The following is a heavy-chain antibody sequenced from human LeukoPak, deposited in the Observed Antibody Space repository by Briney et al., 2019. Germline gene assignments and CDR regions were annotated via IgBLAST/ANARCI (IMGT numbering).Heavy chain of an antibody. CDR1: GYTFTSYD. CDR2: MNPNSGNT. J-gene: IGHJ5*02. CDR3: ATSLRYCTNGVCYSRWFDP. Sequence: GASVKVSCKASGYTFTSYDINWVRQATGQGLEWMGWMNPNSGNTGYAQKFQGRVTMTRNTSISTAYMELSSLRSEDTAVYYCATSLRYCTNGVCYSRWFDPWGQGTLVTVSS. D-gene: IGHD2-8*01. V-gene: IGHV1-8*01.